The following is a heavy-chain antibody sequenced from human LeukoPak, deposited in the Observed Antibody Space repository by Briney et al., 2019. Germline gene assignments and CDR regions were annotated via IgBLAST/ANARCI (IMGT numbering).Heavy chain of an antibody. V-gene: IGHV3-11*06. Sequence: PGGSLRLSCAASGFTFSDYYMSWIRQAPGKGLEWVSSISSSSSYIYYADSVKGRFTISRDNAKNSLYLQMNSLRAEDTAVYYCAREGIAVAGTSDAFDIWGQGTMVTVSS. J-gene: IGHJ3*02. CDR2: ISSSSSYI. CDR3: AREGIAVAGTSDAFDI. CDR1: GFTFSDYY. D-gene: IGHD6-19*01.